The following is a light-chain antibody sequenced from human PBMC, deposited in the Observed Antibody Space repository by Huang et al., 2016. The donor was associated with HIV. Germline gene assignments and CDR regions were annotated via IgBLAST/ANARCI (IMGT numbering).Light chain of an antibody. CDR3: QQYNNWPRT. V-gene: IGKV3-15*01. CDR2: GAF. Sequence: EIVMTQSPVTLSASPGERVTLSCRASQSVSNNLAWYQQKPGQTPRLLIFGAFTRATGVPARFSGSGSGTEFTLTISSLQSEDFAVYHCQQYNNWPRTFGRGTQVEIK. J-gene: IGKJ1*01. CDR1: QSVSNN.